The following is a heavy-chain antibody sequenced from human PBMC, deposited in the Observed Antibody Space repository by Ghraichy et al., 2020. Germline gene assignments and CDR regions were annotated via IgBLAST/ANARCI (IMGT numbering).Heavy chain of an antibody. Sequence: LSCAASGFTFSSYGMHWVRQAPGKGLEWVAVIWYDGSNKYYADSVKGRFTISRDNSKNTLYLQMNSLRAEDTAVYYCARDTEDIVLVGPNYYMDVWGKGTTVTVSS. CDR3: ARDTEDIVLVGPNYYMDV. J-gene: IGHJ6*03. CDR1: GFTFSSYG. CDR2: IWYDGSNK. V-gene: IGHV3-33*01. D-gene: IGHD2-8*02.